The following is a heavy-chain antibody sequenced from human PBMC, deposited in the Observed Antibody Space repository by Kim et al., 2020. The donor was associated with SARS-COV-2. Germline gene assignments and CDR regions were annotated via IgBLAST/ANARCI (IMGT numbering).Heavy chain of an antibody. D-gene: IGHD4-17*01. J-gene: IGHJ3*02. CDR3: ARTMTTVTFDAFDI. V-gene: IGHV4-4*09. Sequence: NPPLKSRVTISVDTSKNPFSLKLSSVTAADTAVYYCARTMTTVTFDAFDIWGQGTMVTVSS.